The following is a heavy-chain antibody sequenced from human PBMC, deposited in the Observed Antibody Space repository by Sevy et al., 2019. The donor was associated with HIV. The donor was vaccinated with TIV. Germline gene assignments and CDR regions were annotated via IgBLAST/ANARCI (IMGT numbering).Heavy chain of an antibody. CDR2: INDSGRT. Sequence: SETLSLTCTVSGGSISHFYWSWIRQPPGKGLEWIGFINDSGRTNYNPSLKSRVTISVDTSKDQFSLKLSSVTAADTAVYYCARVTSGIADAFDIWGQGTMVTVSS. V-gene: IGHV4-59*01. CDR1: GGSISHFY. J-gene: IGHJ3*02. D-gene: IGHD1-26*01. CDR3: ARVTSGIADAFDI.